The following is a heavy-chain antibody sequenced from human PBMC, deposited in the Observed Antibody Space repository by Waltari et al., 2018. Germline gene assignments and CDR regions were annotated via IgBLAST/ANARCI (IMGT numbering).Heavy chain of an antibody. D-gene: IGHD3-3*01. J-gene: IGHJ5*02. CDR3: AHRPDDYDFWSGYYGTEWFDP. V-gene: IGHV2-5*01. Sequence: LTCTFSGFSLSTSGVGVGWIRQPPGKALEWLALIYWNDDKRYSPSLKSRLTITKDTSKNQVVLTMTNMDPVDTATYYCAHRPDDYDFWSGYYGTEWFDPWGQGTLVTVSS. CDR1: GFSLSTSGVG. CDR2: IYWNDDK.